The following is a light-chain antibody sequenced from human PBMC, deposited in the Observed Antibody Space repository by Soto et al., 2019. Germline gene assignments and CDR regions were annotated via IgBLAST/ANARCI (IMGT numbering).Light chain of an antibody. V-gene: IGLV1-40*01. J-gene: IGLJ2*01. CDR1: RSDIGAGYR. CDR2: DNT. Sequence: QSVLTQPPSVSGAPGQRVTISCTGCRSDIGAGYRVRWYQQVPGAAPKLLIYDNTNRPSGVSARFSASRSGTSASLAITGLQAEDEADYYCQSYDNSLSAVVFGGGTKLTVL. CDR3: QSYDNSLSAVV.